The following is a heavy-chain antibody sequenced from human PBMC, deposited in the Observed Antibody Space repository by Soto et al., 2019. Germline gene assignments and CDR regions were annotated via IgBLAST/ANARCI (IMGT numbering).Heavy chain of an antibody. CDR2: IYYSGST. V-gene: IGHV4-31*03. D-gene: IGHD3-10*01. J-gene: IGHJ4*02. Sequence: QVQLQESGPGLVKPSQTLSLTCTVSGGSISSGGYYWSWIRQHPGKGLEWIGYIYYSGSTYYNPSLKSRVXLXVXXSKNPSPLKLSSVTAADTAVYYCARLTSGPVYFDYWGQGTLVTVSS. CDR1: GGSISSGGYY. CDR3: ARLTSGPVYFDY.